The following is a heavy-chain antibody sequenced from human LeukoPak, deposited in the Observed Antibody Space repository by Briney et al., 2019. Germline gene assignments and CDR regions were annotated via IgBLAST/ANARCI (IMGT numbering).Heavy chain of an antibody. CDR3: ARGSSSGSYPIDY. CDR1: GFTFSSYA. CDR2: ISYDGSNK. V-gene: IGHV3-30*04. Sequence: GGSLRLSCAASGFTFSSYAMHWVRQAPGKGLEWVAVISYDGSNKYYADSVKGRFTISRDNSKNTLYLQMNSLRAEDTAVYYCARGSSSGSYPIDYWGQGTLVTVSS. J-gene: IGHJ4*02. D-gene: IGHD1-26*01.